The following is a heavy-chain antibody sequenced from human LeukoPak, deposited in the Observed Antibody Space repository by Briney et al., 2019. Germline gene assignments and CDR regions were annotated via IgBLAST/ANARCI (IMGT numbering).Heavy chain of an antibody. CDR1: GFTFSSYS. V-gene: IGHV3-21*01. J-gene: IGHJ4*02. CDR3: ARARWELPLSPFDY. D-gene: IGHD2-15*01. CDR2: ISSSSSYI. Sequence: GGSLRLSCAASGFTFSSYSMNWVRQAPGKGLEWVSSISSSSSYIYYADSVKGRFTISRDNAKNSLYLQMNSLRAEDTAVYYCARARWELPLSPFDYWGQGTLVTVSS.